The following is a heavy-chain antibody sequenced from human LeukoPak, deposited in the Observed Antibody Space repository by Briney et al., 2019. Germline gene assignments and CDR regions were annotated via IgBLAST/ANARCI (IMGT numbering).Heavy chain of an antibody. J-gene: IGHJ4*02. Sequence: SETLSLTCTVSGGSISSDDWSWIRHPPGPGLERVGYIYYSGSTNYNPSPKSRVTISVDTSKNQFSLKLSSVTAADTAVYYCARVVSVAVAGTSSKVFDYWGQGTLVTVSS. V-gene: IGHV4-59*01. CDR1: GGSISSDD. D-gene: IGHD6-19*01. CDR2: IYYSGST. CDR3: ARVVSVAVAGTSSKVFDY.